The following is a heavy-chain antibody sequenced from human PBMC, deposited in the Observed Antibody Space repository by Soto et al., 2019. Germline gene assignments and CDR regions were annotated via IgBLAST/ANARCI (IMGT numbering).Heavy chain of an antibody. V-gene: IGHV3-48*03. D-gene: IGHD1-26*01. CDR2: IGSGGSPI. Sequence: EVQLVESGGTLVQPGGSLRLSCVASGLIFSNYEMNWVRQAPGKGLEWLSYIGSGGSPIYYADSVKGRFTISRDNAKNSLSLQLNSLRAEDTAVYYCARFPFEVDYYYDYAMDVWGQGTTVTISS. CDR3: ARFPFEVDYYYDYAMDV. J-gene: IGHJ6*02. CDR1: GLIFSNYE.